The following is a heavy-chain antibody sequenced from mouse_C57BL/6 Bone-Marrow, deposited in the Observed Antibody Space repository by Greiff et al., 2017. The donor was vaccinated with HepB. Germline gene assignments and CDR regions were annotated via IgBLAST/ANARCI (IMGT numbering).Heavy chain of an antibody. CDR1: GYTFTSYW. D-gene: IGHD2-12*01. CDR2: IHPNSGST. CDR3: GYCYPYWYFDV. Sequence: VQLQQPGAELVKPGASVKLSCKASGYTFTSYWMHWVKQRPGQGLEWIGMIHPNSGSTNYNEKFKSKATLTVDKSSSTAYMQLSSLTSEDSAVYYCGYCYPYWYFDVWGTGTTVTVSS. J-gene: IGHJ1*03. V-gene: IGHV1-64*01.